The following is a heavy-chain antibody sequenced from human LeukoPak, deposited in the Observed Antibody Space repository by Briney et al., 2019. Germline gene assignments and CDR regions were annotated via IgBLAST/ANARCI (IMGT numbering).Heavy chain of an antibody. Sequence: PGGSPRLSCAASGFTVSSTYMSWVRQAPGKGLEWVSVIYSGGNTYYADSVKGRVAISRDNSKNTVFLQMNSVRAEDTAVYYCARSYSNHLFGMDVWGQGTTVTVSS. CDR2: IYSGGNT. CDR1: GFTVSSTY. V-gene: IGHV3-66*01. D-gene: IGHD4-11*01. J-gene: IGHJ6*02. CDR3: ARSYSNHLFGMDV.